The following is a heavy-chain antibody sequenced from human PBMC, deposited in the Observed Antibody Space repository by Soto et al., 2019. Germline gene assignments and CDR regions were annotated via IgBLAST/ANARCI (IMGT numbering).Heavy chain of an antibody. Sequence: PGGSLRLSCAASGFTFTRYSMNWVRQAPGKGLEWVSSISSTTNYIYYGDSMKGRFTISRDNAENSLYLEMNSLRAEDTAVYYCARESEDLTSNFDYWGQGTLVTVS. CDR3: ARESEDLTSNFDY. J-gene: IGHJ4*02. CDR2: ISSTTNYI. V-gene: IGHV3-21*06. CDR1: GFTFTRYS.